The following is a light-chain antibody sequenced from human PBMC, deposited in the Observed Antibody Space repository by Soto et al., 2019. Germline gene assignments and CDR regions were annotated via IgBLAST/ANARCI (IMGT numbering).Light chain of an antibody. J-gene: IGKJ1*01. CDR2: GAS. V-gene: IGKV3-20*01. Sequence: EIVLTQSPGTLSLSLGERATLSCRASQSVNSNYLAWYQQKSGQAPRLLIYGASSRATGIPDRFSGSGSGTDFTLTISRLEPEDFAVYYCQQYGDSPTFGRGTKVEIK. CDR3: QQYGDSPT. CDR1: QSVNSNY.